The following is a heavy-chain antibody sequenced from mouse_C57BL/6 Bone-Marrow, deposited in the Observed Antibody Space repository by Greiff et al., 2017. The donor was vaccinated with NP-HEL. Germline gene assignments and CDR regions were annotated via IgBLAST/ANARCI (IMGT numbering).Heavy chain of an antibody. V-gene: IGHV1-19*01. D-gene: IGHD2-2*01. J-gene: IGHJ4*01. CDR2: INPYNGGT. CDR1: GYTFTDYY. CDR3: ERGGVTTCYYAMDY. Sequence: EVMLVESGPVLVKPGASVKMSCKASGYTFTDYYMNWVKQSHGKSLEWIGVINPYNGGTSYNQKFKGKAPLTVDKSSSTAYMELNSLTSEDSAVYYCERGGVTTCYYAMDYWGQGTSVTVSS.